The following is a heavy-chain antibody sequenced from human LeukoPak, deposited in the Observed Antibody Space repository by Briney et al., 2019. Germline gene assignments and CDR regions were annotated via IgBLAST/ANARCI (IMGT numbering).Heavy chain of an antibody. V-gene: IGHV4-34*01. D-gene: IGHD6-13*01. Sequence: PSETLSLTCAVYGGSFSGYYWSWIRQPPGKGLEWIGEINHSGSTNYNPSLKSRVTISVDTSKNQFSLKLSSVTAADTAVYHCARGRQQLATIYYYYYMDVWGKGTTVTVSS. J-gene: IGHJ6*03. CDR3: ARGRQQLATIYYYYYMDV. CDR1: GGSFSGYY. CDR2: INHSGST.